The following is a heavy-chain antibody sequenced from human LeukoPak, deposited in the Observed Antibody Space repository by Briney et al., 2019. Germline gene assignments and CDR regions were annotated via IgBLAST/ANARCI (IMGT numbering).Heavy chain of an antibody. J-gene: IGHJ5*02. CDR1: GITFRSFG. CDR3: AKGLAVAGTGWEFSNWFDP. V-gene: IGHV3-30*18. CDR2: VSDDGRTK. Sequence: GGSLRLSCAASGITFRSFGMHWVRQAPGKGLEWVAVVSDDGRTKYYADSVKGRFTISRDNSKNTLDLQMDRLRVEDTAVYYCAKGLAVAGTGWEFSNWFDPWGQGTLVTVSS. D-gene: IGHD6-19*01.